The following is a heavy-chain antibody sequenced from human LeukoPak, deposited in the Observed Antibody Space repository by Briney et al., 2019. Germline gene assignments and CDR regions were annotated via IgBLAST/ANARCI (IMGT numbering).Heavy chain of an antibody. V-gene: IGHV3-48*04. CDR1: GFIFSSYD. Sequence: QPGGSLRLSCAASGFIFSSYDFNWVRQAPWKGLEWVSYISSRSRTIYYADSVKGRFTISRDNAQKSLYLQINSLRGDDTALYYCVRGTRAFDVWGQGTMVTVSS. CDR2: ISSRSRTI. CDR3: VRGTRAFDV. J-gene: IGHJ3*01.